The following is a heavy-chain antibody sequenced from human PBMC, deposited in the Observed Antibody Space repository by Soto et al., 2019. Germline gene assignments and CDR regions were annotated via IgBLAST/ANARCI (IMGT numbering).Heavy chain of an antibody. J-gene: IGHJ6*02. CDR3: ASEHSGYDHGEDDYHGVDV. V-gene: IGHV3-74*03. D-gene: IGHD5-12*01. CDR1: GYSLSTYF. Sequence: EVQLVESGGGLVQPGGSLRLSCAASGYSLSTYFMHWVRQIPGQGLTWVSRIGPDGSSATYADSVKGRFTISRDNANNAVYLQMDSLRDEDTGVYYCASEHSGYDHGEDDYHGVDVWGQGTTVTVSS. CDR2: IGPDGSSA.